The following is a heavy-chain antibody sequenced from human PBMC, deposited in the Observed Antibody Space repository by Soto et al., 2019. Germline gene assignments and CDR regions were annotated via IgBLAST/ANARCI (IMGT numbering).Heavy chain of an antibody. CDR2: IFYSGNT. CDR3: ARHYSGSYYSHWFDP. D-gene: IGHD1-26*01. J-gene: IGHJ5*02. CDR1: GDSVSSGSYY. V-gene: IGHV4-61*01. Sequence: SETLSLTCSVSGDSVSSGSYYWSWVRQPPGKGLEWNGYIFYSGNTNYNPSLQSRVTISVDTSKNQFSLKLRSVTAADTAMYYCARHYSGSYYSHWFDPWGQGTLVTVSS.